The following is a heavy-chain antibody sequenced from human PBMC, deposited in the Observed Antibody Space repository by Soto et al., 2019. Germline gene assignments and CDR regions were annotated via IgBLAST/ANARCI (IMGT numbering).Heavy chain of an antibody. J-gene: IGHJ5*02. CDR1: GFTFSSYG. CDR2: IWYDGSNK. CDR3: ARDPTGTTGQNWFDP. V-gene: IGHV3-33*01. Sequence: GGSLRLSCAASGFTFSSYGMHWVRQAPGKGLEWVAVIWYDGSNKYYADSVKGRFTISRDNSKNTLYLQMNSLRAEDTAVYYCARDPTGTTGQNWFDPWGQGTLVTVSS. D-gene: IGHD1-1*01.